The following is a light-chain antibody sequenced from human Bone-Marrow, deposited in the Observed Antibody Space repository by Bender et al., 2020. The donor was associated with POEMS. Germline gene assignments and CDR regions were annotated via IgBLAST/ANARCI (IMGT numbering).Light chain of an antibody. J-gene: IGLJ2*01. Sequence: QSPLTQPASVSGSPGQSITISCTGTSSDIGGYNYVSWYQQHPGKAPKLMIYEVSNRPSGVSNRFSGSKSGNTASLTISGLQAEDEADYFCGSYTTSSTLMIFAGGTKLTVL. CDR1: SSDIGGYNY. CDR3: GSYTTSSTLMI. V-gene: IGLV2-14*01. CDR2: EVS.